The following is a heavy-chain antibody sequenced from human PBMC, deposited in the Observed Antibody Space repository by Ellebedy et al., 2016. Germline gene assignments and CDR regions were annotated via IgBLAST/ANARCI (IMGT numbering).Heavy chain of an antibody. V-gene: IGHV3-66*01. Sequence: GGSLRLSXAASGFTVSSNYMSWVRQAPGKGLEWVSVIYSGGSTYYADSVKGRFTISRDNSKNTLYLQMNSLRAEDTAVYYCARDQYDSRLVAHHWFDPWGQGTLVTVSS. CDR2: IYSGGST. J-gene: IGHJ5*02. D-gene: IGHD3-22*01. CDR1: GFTVSSNY. CDR3: ARDQYDSRLVAHHWFDP.